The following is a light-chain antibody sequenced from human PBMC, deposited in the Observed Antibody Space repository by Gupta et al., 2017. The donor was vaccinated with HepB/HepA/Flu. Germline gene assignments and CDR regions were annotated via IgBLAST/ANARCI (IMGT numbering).Light chain of an antibody. CDR1: SSDVGSYNY. J-gene: IGLJ3*02. CDR2: EVN. CDR3: SSYAGSNNWV. Sequence: QSALTQPPSASGSPGQSVTISCTGTSSDVGSYNYVSWYQQHPGKAPKLMIYEVNKRPAGVPDRFSGSKSGNTASLTVSGLQEEDEADYYCSSYAGSNNWVFGGGTKLTVL. V-gene: IGLV2-8*01.